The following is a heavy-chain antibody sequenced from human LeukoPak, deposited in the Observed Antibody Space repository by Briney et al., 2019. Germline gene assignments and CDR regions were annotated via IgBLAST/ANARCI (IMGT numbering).Heavy chain of an antibody. CDR1: GFTFSSYS. CDR3: ARGLRGVGASF. D-gene: IGHD1-26*01. CDR2: ISSSSSYI. V-gene: IGHV3-21*01. Sequence: GGSLRLSCAASGFTFSSYSMNWVRQAPGKGLEWVSSISSSSSYIYYADSVKGRFTISRDNAKNSLYLQMNSLRAEDTAVYYRARGLRGVGASFWGQGTLVTASS. J-gene: IGHJ4*02.